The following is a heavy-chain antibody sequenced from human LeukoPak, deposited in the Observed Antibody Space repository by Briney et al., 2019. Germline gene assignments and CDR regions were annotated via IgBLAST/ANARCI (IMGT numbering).Heavy chain of an antibody. J-gene: IGHJ4*02. V-gene: IGHV3-15*01. CDR2: IKSKTDGGTT. CDR3: TTDDPARLLYSGEFHYWG. CDR1: GFTFSNAW. Sequence: PGGSLRLSCAASGFTFSNAWMSWVRQAPGKGLEWVGRIKSKTDGGTTDYAAPVKGRFTISRDDSKNTMYLQMNSLKTEDTAVYYCTTDDPARLLYSGEFHYWGWDQGTLVTVSS. D-gene: IGHD3-10*01.